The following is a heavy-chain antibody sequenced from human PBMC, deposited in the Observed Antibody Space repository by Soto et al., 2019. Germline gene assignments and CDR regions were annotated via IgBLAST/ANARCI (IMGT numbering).Heavy chain of an antibody. CDR1: VCSPCNFPDH. CDR3: ARGLRGSNPLYFYYYYGMDV. D-gene: IGHD3-10*01. V-gene: IGHV4-61*01. CDR2: LYYSEDT. J-gene: IGHJ6*02. Sequence: PWETLYLSCNGPVCSPCNFPDHWCWARPPPRKGLEWIGCLYYSEDTNYNPSLKSRVTISLDMSKNQFSLKLSSVTAADTAVYYCARGLRGSNPLYFYYYYGMDVWGQGTTVTVS.